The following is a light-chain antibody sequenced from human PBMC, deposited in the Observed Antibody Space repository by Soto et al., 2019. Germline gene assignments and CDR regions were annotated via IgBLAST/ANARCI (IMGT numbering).Light chain of an antibody. V-gene: IGLV1-40*01. Sequence: QSVLTQPPSVSGAPGQRVTISCTGSSSNIGAGYDVNWYQQLPETAPKLLIYGNSNRPSGVPDRFSGSKSGTSASLAITGLQAEDEADYYCQSNDSSLSGYVFGTGTKLTVL. CDR1: SSNIGAGYD. J-gene: IGLJ1*01. CDR3: QSNDSSLSGYV. CDR2: GNS.